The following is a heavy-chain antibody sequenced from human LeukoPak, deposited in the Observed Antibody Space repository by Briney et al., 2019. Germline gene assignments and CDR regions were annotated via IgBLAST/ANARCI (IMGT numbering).Heavy chain of an antibody. D-gene: IGHD2-21*01. CDR1: GFTFSSYS. CDR3: ARVAYCGGDCYYYYMDV. V-gene: IGHV3-48*01. J-gene: IGHJ6*03. CDR2: ISSSSSTI. Sequence: PGGSLGLSCAVSGFTFSSYSMNWVRQAPGKGLEWVSYISSSSSTIYYADSVKGRFTISRDNAKNSLYLQMNSLRAEDTAVYYCARVAYCGGDCYYYYMDVWGKGTTVTVSS.